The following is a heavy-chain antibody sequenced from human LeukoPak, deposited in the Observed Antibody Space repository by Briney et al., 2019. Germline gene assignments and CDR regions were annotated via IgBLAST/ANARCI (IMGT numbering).Heavy chain of an antibody. CDR2: ISSNGGST. J-gene: IGHJ4*02. D-gene: IGHD3-3*01. Sequence: GSLRLSCAASGFTFSSYAMHWVRQAPGKGLEYVSAISSNGGSTYYANSVKGRFTISRDNSKNTLYLQMGSLRAEDMAVYYCARDAESITYYDFWSGYLDYWGQGTLVTVSS. CDR1: GFTFSSYA. CDR3: ARDAESITYYDFWSGYLDY. V-gene: IGHV3-64*01.